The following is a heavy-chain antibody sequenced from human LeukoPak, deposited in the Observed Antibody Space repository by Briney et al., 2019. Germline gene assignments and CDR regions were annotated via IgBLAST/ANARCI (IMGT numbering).Heavy chain of an antibody. D-gene: IGHD3-3*01. V-gene: IGHV3-21*01. Sequence: PGGSLRPSCVASGLTFKNYGMHWVRQAPGKGLEWVSSISSRSSYIYYADSVKGRFTISRDNAKNSLYLQMNSLRAEDTAVYYCASPSGYYALDAFDIWGQGTMVTVSS. CDR1: GLTFKNYG. CDR3: ASPSGYYALDAFDI. CDR2: ISSRSSYI. J-gene: IGHJ3*02.